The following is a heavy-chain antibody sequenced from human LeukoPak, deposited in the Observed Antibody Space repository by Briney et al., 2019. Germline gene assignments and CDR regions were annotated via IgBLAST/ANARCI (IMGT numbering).Heavy chain of an antibody. CDR2: ISYDGSNK. J-gene: IGHJ6*02. Sequence: GRSLRLSCAASGFTFSSYGMHWVRQAPGKGLEWVAVISYDGSNKYYADSVKGRFTISRDNSKNTLYLQMNGLRAEDTAVYYCAKDRATVTYYYYYGMDVWGQGTTVTVSS. CDR1: GFTFSSYG. CDR3: AKDRATVTYYYYYGMDV. V-gene: IGHV3-30*18. D-gene: IGHD4-17*01.